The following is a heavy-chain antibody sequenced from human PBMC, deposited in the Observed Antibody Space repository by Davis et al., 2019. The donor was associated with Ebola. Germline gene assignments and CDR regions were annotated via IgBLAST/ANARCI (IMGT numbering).Heavy chain of an antibody. CDR3: ARLGYYDSSGYY. V-gene: IGHV1-18*01. Sequence: ASVKVSCKASGYTFTSYAMHWVRQAPGQRLEWMGWISAYNGNTNYAQKLQGRVTMTTDTSTSTAYMELRSLRSDDTAVYYCARLGYYDSSGYYWGQGTMVTVSS. J-gene: IGHJ3*01. D-gene: IGHD3-22*01. CDR1: GYTFTSYA. CDR2: ISAYNGNT.